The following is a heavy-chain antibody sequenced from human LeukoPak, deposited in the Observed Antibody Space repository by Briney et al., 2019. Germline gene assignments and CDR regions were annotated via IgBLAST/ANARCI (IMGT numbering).Heavy chain of an antibody. CDR1: RGTFSSYA. V-gene: IGHV1-69*13. CDR2: IIPIFGTA. D-gene: IGHD3-16*02. CDR3: ADLWGSYRGLDY. Sequence: SVKVSYKASRGTFSSYAISWVRQAPGQGLEWMGGIIPIFGTANYAQKFQGRVTITADESTSTAYMELSSLRSEDTAVYYCADLWGSYRGLDYWGQGTLVTVSS. J-gene: IGHJ4*02.